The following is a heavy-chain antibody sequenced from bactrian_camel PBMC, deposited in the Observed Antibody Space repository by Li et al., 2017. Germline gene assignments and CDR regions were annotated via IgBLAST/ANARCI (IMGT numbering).Heavy chain of an antibody. J-gene: IGHJ4*01. Sequence: GGSVQAGGSLGLSCVASGLTDATNNYCMGWFRQAPGKEREGVAAIDTAGRTSYTDSVKGRFTITKGNDKKTVYLQLDSLNQEDTAMYYCAARGDCLLGGLRPDVYNHWGRGTQVTVS. CDR1: GLTDATNNYC. D-gene: IGHD5*01. CDR3: AARGDCLLGGLRPDVYNH. V-gene: IGHV3S53*01. CDR2: IDTAGRT.